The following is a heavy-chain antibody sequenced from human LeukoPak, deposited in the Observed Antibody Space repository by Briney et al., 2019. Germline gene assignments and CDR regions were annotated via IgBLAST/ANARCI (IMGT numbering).Heavy chain of an antibody. V-gene: IGHV4-61*02. CDR2: IYTSRST. CDR1: GGPISSGSYY. CDR3: ARGDYYDSSGYYYPDAFDI. Sequence: SETLSLTCTVSGGPISSGSYYWSWIRQPAGKGLEWIGRIYTSRSTNYNPSLKSPVTISVDTSKNQFSLKLSSVTAADTAVYYCARGDYYDSSGYYYPDAFDIWGQGTMVTVSS. D-gene: IGHD3-22*01. J-gene: IGHJ3*02.